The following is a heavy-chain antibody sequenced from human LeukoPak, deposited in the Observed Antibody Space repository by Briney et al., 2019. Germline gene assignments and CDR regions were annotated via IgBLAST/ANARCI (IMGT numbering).Heavy chain of an antibody. CDR3: ARDKYYDTRVGAFDI. D-gene: IGHD3-22*01. CDR1: GGTFSSYA. V-gene: IGHV1-69*05. Sequence: ASVKVSCKASGGTFSSYAISWVRQAPGQGLEWMGGIIPIFGTANYAQKFQGRVTITTDESTSTAYMELSSLRSEDTAVYYCARDKYYDTRVGAFDIWGQGTMVTVSP. CDR2: IIPIFGTA. J-gene: IGHJ3*02.